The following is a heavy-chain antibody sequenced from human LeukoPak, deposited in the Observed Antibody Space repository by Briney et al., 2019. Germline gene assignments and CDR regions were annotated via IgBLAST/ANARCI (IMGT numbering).Heavy chain of an antibody. CDR2: IKQDGSEK. J-gene: IGHJ3*02. V-gene: IGHV3-7*01. Sequence: GGSLRLSCAASGFTFSSYWMSWVRQAPGKGLEWVANIKQDGSEKYYVDSVKGRFTISRDNAKNSLYLQMNSLRAEDTAVYYCARGPYYDFWSGSPSGGAFDIWGQGTMVTVSS. D-gene: IGHD3-3*01. CDR1: GFTFSSYW. CDR3: ARGPYYDFWSGSPSGGAFDI.